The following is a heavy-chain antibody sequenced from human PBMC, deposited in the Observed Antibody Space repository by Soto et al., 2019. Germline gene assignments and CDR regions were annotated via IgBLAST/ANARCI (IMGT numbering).Heavy chain of an antibody. D-gene: IGHD2-21*01. CDR3: ARGFNPLTIVGFDP. V-gene: IGHV4-59*01. Sequence: PSETLSLTCTVSGGSISSYYWSWIRQPPGKGLEWIGYIYYSGSTNYNPSLKSRVTISVDTSKNQFSLKLSSVTAADTAEYYCARGFNPLTIVGFDPWGQGTLVTVSS. CDR1: GGSISSYY. J-gene: IGHJ5*02. CDR2: IYYSGST.